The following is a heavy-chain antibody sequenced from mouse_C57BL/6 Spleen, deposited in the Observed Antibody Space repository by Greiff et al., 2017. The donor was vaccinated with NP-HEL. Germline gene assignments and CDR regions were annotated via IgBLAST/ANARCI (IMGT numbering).Heavy chain of an antibody. Sequence: VQLVESGPELVKPGASVKISCKASGYAFSSSWMNWVKQRPGKGLEWIGRIYPGDGDTNYNGKFKGKATLTADKASSPAYMQLSSLTSEDSAVYFCARSRITTRGSFDYWGQGTTLTVSS. J-gene: IGHJ2*01. CDR3: ARSRITTRGSFDY. V-gene: IGHV1-82*01. CDR2: IYPGDGDT. CDR1: GYAFSSSW. D-gene: IGHD2-4*01.